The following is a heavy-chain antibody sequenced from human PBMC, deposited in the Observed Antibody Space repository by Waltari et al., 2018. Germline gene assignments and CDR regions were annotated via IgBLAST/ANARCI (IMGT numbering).Heavy chain of an antibody. CDR1: GFTFSSYG. J-gene: IGHJ4*02. CDR3: AKVPRGYDNFDY. V-gene: IGHV3-30*02. CDR2: IRYDGSNK. D-gene: IGHD5-12*01. Sequence: QVQLVESGGGVVQPGGSLRLSCAASGFTFSSYGMHWVRQAPGKGLEWVAFIRYDGSNKYYADSVKGRFTISRDNSKNTLYLQMNSMRAEDTAVYYCAKVPRGYDNFDYWGQGTLVTVSS.